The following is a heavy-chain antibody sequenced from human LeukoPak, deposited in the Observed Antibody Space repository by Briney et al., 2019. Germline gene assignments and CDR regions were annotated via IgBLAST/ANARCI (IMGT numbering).Heavy chain of an antibody. D-gene: IGHD7-27*01. CDR1: GFTFGNNY. CDR2: ISSSSSYI. CDR3: AREKTGNLYFDY. Sequence: GGSLRLSCAASGFTFGNNYMAWVRQAPGKGLEWVSSISSSSSYIYYADSVKGRFTISRDNAKNSLYLQMNSLRVEDTAVYYCAREKTGNLYFDYWGQGTLVTVSS. J-gene: IGHJ4*02. V-gene: IGHV3-21*01.